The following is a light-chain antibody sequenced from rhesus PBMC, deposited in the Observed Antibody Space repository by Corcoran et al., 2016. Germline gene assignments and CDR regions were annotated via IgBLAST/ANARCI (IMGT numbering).Light chain of an antibody. CDR1: QSVSSY. V-gene: IGKV3-31*02. CDR3: QETSNLWT. CDR2: GAS. J-gene: IGKJ1*01. Sequence: EIVMTQSPATLSLSPGERATLSCRASQSVSSYFAWYQQKPGQAPRLLIDGASRRANGIPDRFSGSGSWTDFTLTSSSLEPEDFAVYYCQETSNLWTFGQGTKGEIK.